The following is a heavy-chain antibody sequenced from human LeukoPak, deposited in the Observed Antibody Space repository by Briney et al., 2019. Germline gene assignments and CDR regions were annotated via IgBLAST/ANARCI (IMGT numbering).Heavy chain of an antibody. D-gene: IGHD1/OR15-1a*01. CDR1: GFIVSTNY. CDR2: ISDSGANA. CDR3: AKGGEQVTWNFQN. Sequence: PGGSLRLSCVASGFIVSTNYMSWVRQAPGKGLEWVSIISDSGANAYYADSVRGRFTISRDNSKNTLYLQMNSLRAEDTAVYYCAKGGEQVTWNFQNWGQGTLVTVSS. V-gene: IGHV3-23*01. J-gene: IGHJ1*01.